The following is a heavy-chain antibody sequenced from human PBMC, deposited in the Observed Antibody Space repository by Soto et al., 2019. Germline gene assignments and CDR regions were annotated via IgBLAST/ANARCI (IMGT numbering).Heavy chain of an antibody. D-gene: IGHD6-19*01. Sequence: GGSLRLSCAASGFTFSSYAMHWVRQAPGKGLEWVAVISYDGSNKYYADSVKGRFTISRDNSKNTLYLQMNSLRAEDTAVYYCARVDIAVAGTPSSYYYYYGMDVWGQGTTVTVSS. V-gene: IGHV3-30-3*01. CDR2: ISYDGSNK. J-gene: IGHJ6*02. CDR3: ARVDIAVAGTPSSYYYYYGMDV. CDR1: GFTFSSYA.